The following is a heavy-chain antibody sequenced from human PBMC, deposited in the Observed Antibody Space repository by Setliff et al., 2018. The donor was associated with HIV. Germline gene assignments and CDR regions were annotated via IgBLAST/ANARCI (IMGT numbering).Heavy chain of an antibody. CDR2: IYYSGNV. D-gene: IGHD1-26*01. V-gene: IGHV4-59*11. Sequence: SETLSLTCTVSGGSIRSHYWSWIRQPPGKGLEWIGNIYYSGNVNYNPSLKSRVTISVDKSKNQFSLKLSSVTAADTAVYYCARGQRLSYWGQGRMVTV. CDR3: ARGQRLSY. J-gene: IGHJ3*01. CDR1: GGSIRSHY.